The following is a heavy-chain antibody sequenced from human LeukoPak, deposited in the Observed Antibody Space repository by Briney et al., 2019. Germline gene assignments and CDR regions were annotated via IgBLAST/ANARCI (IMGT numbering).Heavy chain of an antibody. V-gene: IGHV1-2*06. Sequence: ASVKVSCKASGYTFTGYYMHWVRQAPGQGLEWMGRINPNSGGTNYAQKFQGRVTMTRDTSISTAYMELSRLRSDDTAVYYCARDCTNGVCYYDYRGQGTLVTVSS. D-gene: IGHD2-8*01. J-gene: IGHJ4*01. CDR2: INPNSGGT. CDR1: GYTFTGYY. CDR3: ARDCTNGVCYYDY.